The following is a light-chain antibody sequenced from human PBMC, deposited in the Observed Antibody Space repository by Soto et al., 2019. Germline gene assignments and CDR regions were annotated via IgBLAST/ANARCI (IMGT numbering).Light chain of an antibody. CDR1: NSNIGAGYD. Sequence: QSVLTQPPSVSGAPGQRVTISCSGSNSNIGAGYDVHWYQHLPGTAPKLLISANSNRPTGVPDRFSGSKSGTSASLTITGLQAEDEAHYYCQSHDSRLSGSAVFGRGTKLTVI. J-gene: IGLJ2*01. V-gene: IGLV1-40*01. CDR2: ANS. CDR3: QSHDSRLSGSAV.